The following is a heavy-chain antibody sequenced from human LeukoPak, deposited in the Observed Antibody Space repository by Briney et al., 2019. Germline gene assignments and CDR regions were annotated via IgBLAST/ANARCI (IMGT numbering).Heavy chain of an antibody. CDR1: GGSISSYY. Sequence: SETLSLTCTVSGGSISSYYWSWIWQPPGKGLEWIGYIYTSGSTNYNPSLKSRVTISVGTSKNQFSLKLSSVTAADTAVYYCSRGFGDYWGQGTLVTVSS. D-gene: IGHD3-10*01. J-gene: IGHJ4*02. CDR2: IYTSGST. V-gene: IGHV4-4*09. CDR3: SRGFGDY.